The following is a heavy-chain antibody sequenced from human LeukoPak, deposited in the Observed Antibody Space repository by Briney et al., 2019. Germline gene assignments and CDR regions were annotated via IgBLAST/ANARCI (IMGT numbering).Heavy chain of an antibody. V-gene: IGHV4-39*01. CDR2: IYYSGST. CDR1: GGSISSSSYY. Sequence: SETLSLTCTVSGGSISSSSYYWGWIRQPPGKGLEWIGSIYYSGSTYYNPSLKSRVTISVDTSKNQFSLNLSSVTAADTAVYYCARCYDFWSGYDRGNFDYWGQGTLVTVSS. D-gene: IGHD3-3*01. J-gene: IGHJ4*02. CDR3: ARCYDFWSGYDRGNFDY.